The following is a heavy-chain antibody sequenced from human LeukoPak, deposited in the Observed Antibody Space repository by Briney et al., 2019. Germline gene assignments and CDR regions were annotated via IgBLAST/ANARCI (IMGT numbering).Heavy chain of an antibody. J-gene: IGHJ2*01. CDR2: IYSSDSEN. Sequence: GGSLKIPCKGPRHNFLNYWIAWVPQGPGKGLEWMGIIYSSDSENIYSPSFQGQVTFTADTSTEAAYLQWSSLKASDTGTYFCARQGYGGRALYWYYDLWGRGTLVTVSS. V-gene: IGHV5-51*01. CDR3: ARQGYGGRALYWYYDL. D-gene: IGHD4-23*01. CDR1: RHNFLNYW.